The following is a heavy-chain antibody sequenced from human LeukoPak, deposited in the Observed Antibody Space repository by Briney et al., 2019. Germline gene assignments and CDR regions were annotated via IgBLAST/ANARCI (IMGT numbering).Heavy chain of an antibody. J-gene: IGHJ4*02. CDR2: IIPILGIA. Sequence: SVKVSCKASVGTFSSYPISWVRQAPGQGLEWMGRIIPILGIANYAQNFQGRVTITADKSTSAAYMELSSLRSEDTAVYYCARDRPSPALYYFDYWGQGTLVTVSS. CDR3: ARDRPSPALYYFDY. V-gene: IGHV1-69*04. CDR1: VGTFSSYP.